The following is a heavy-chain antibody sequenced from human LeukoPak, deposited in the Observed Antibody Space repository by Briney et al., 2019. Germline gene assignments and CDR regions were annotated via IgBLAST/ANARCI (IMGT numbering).Heavy chain of an antibody. CDR1: GFTFSSYA. CDR2: ISGSGGST. CDR3: ARLPLLDYDSSGYYFDY. J-gene: IGHJ4*02. Sequence: GGSLRLSCAASGFTFSSYAMSWVRQAPGKGLEWVSAISGSGGSTYYADSVKGRFTISRDNSKNTLYLQMNSLRAEDTAVYYCARLPLLDYDSSGYYFDYWGQGTLVTVSS. V-gene: IGHV3-23*01. D-gene: IGHD3-22*01.